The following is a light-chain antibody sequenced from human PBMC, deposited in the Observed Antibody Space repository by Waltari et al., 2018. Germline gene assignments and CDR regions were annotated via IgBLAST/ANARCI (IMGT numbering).Light chain of an antibody. CDR3: CSYAGGSTII. Sequence: QSALTQPAAVSGSPGQSITIACTGTRSDVGSYSLVSWYQQHPGKAPKLMIYDVTKRPSGVSNRCSGSKSAYTASLTISGLQPEDEADYYCCSYAGGSTIIFGGGTKLTVL. CDR1: RSDVGSYSL. CDR2: DVT. J-gene: IGLJ2*01. V-gene: IGLV2-23*02.